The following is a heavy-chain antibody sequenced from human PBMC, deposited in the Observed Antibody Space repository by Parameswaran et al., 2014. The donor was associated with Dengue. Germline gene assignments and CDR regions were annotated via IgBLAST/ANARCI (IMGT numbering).Heavy chain of an antibody. CDR1: GGTFSSYA. CDR2: IIPILGIA. CDR3: ARDEWDYYDSSGHWYFDL. V-gene: IGHV1-69*04. D-gene: IGHD3-22*01. Sequence: VKVSCKASGGTFSSYAISWVRQAPGQGLEWMGRIIPILGIANYAQKFQGRVTITADKSTSTAYMELSSLRSEDTAVYYCARDEWDYYDSSGHWYFDLWGRGTLVTVSS. J-gene: IGHJ2*01.